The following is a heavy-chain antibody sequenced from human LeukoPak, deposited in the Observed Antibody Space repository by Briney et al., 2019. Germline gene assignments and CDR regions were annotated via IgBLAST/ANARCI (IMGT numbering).Heavy chain of an antibody. CDR1: GGSLSSYY. CDR2: IYYSGST. V-gene: IGHV4-59*01. Sequence: PSETLSLTCTVSGGSLSSYYWSWIRQPPGRGLEWIGYIYYSGSTNYNPSLKSRVTISVDTSKNQFSLKLSSVTAADTAVYYCARVKYSSGWEFDYWGQGTLVTVSS. J-gene: IGHJ4*02. CDR3: ARVKYSSGWEFDY. D-gene: IGHD6-19*01.